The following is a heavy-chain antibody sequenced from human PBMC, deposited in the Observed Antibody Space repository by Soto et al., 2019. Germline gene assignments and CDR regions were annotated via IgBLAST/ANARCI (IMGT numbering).Heavy chain of an antibody. CDR2: ISGSGDRT. CDR1: GFTFINSG. CDR3: AKIAVTGSWYFDL. J-gene: IGHJ2*01. Sequence: EVQLLESGGGLVQPGRSLRLSCAASGFTFINSGMSWVRQAPGKALEWVSSISGSGDRTYYADSVKGRFTIPRDNSKNTLYLKMDSLRVEDTAVYYCAKIAVTGSWYFDLWGRGTLVTVSS. V-gene: IGHV3-23*01. D-gene: IGHD6-19*01.